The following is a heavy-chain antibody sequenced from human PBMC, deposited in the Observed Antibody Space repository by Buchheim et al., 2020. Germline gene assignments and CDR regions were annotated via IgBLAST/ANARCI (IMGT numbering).Heavy chain of an antibody. CDR1: GGSFSGYY. V-gene: IGHV4-34*01. D-gene: IGHD6-19*01. CDR2: INHSGST. Sequence: QVQLQQWGAGLLKPSETLSLTCAVYGGSFSGYYWSWIRQPPGKGLEWIGEINHSGSTNYNPSLKSRVTISVDTSKNQFSLKLSSATAADTAVYYCARFSSGWYPYYYYGMDVWGQGTT. CDR3: ARFSSGWYPYYYYGMDV. J-gene: IGHJ6*02.